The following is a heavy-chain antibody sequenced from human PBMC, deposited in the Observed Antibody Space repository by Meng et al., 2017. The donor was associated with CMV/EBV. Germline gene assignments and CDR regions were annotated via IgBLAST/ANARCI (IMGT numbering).Heavy chain of an antibody. CDR2: ISWDGGST. D-gene: IGHD7-27*01. Sequence: GGSLRLSCAASGFTFDDYTMHWVRQAPGKGLEWVSLISWDGGSTYYADSVKGRFTISRENSKNSLYLQMNSLRTEDTALYYCAKDMGNPRGYYYGMDVWGQGTTVTVSS. V-gene: IGHV3-43*01. CDR3: AKDMGNPRGYYYGMDV. J-gene: IGHJ6*02. CDR1: GFTFDDYT.